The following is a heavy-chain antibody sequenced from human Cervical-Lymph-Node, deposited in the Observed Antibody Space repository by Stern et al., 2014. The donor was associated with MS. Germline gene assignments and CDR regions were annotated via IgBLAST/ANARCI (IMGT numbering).Heavy chain of an antibody. V-gene: IGHV5-51*03. CDR3: TRRGASGYFDS. CDR2: IYPGDSET. CDR1: GYYFASYS. J-gene: IGHJ4*02. Sequence: EVQLVQSRADVKKPGESLKISCQGSGYYFASYSIGWVRQMPGKGLEWMGIIYPGDSETSSSPSFQGQVTISVDKSTNTAYIQWSSLKASDTAMYYCTRRGASGYFDSWGQGTQVTISS. D-gene: IGHD3-10*01.